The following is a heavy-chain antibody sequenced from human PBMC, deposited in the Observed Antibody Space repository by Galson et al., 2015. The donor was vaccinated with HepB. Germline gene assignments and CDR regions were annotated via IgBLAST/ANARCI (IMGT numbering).Heavy chain of an antibody. V-gene: IGHV4-59*01. CDR2: ISYSGSP. J-gene: IGHJ4*02. D-gene: IGHD6-6*01. CDR1: GASISSYY. CDR3: ARVYDSSSADLDY. Sequence: ETLSLTCTVSGASISSYYWNWIRQPPGKGLEWIGYISYSGSPNYNPSLKSRVTISINTSKNQFSLNLSSVTAADTAVYYCARVYDSSSADLDYWDREPWSPSPQ.